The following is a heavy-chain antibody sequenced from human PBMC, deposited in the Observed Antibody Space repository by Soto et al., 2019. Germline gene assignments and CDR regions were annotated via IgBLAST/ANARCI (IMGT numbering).Heavy chain of an antibody. CDR1: GGSISSSNW. Sequence: QVQLQESGPGLVKPSGTLSLTCAVSGGSISSSNWWSWVRQPPGKGLEWIGEIYHSGSTNYNPPLKSRVTISVDKSKNQFSLKLSSVTAADTAVYYCARVRNYYDSSGYYSFDYWGQGTLVTVSS. CDR2: IYHSGST. CDR3: ARVRNYYDSSGYYSFDY. D-gene: IGHD3-22*01. J-gene: IGHJ4*02. V-gene: IGHV4-4*02.